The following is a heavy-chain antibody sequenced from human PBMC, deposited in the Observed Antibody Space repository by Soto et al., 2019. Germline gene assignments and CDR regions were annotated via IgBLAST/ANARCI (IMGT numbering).Heavy chain of an antibody. CDR3: ARDRLRLGELSLLGYFDY. D-gene: IGHD3-16*02. J-gene: IGHJ4*02. CDR1: GFTFSSYG. Sequence: HPGGSLRLSCAASGFTFSSYGMHWVRQAPGKGLEWVAVISYDGSNKYYADSVKGRFTISRDNSKNTLSVQMDSLRAEDTAVYYCARDRLRLGELSLLGYFDYWGQGTQVTVSS. V-gene: IGHV3-30*03. CDR2: ISYDGSNK.